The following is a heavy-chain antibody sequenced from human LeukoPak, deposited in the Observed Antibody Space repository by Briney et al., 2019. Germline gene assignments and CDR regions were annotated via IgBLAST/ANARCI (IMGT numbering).Heavy chain of an antibody. CDR1: GGSISSYY. D-gene: IGHD3-10*01. CDR3: ATDNSYGSGSYYT. J-gene: IGHJ4*02. V-gene: IGHV4-59*01. Sequence: ETLSLTCTVSGGSISSYYWSWIRQPPGKGLEWIGYIYYSGNTNYNPSLKSRVTISVDTSKNQFSLKLSSVTAADTAVYYCATDNSYGSGSYYTWGQGTLVTVSS. CDR2: IYYSGNT.